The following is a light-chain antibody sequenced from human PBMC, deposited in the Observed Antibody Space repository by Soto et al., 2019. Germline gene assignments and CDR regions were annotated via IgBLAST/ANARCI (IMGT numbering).Light chain of an antibody. CDR2: LNNDGSH. CDR1: SGHSTYA. V-gene: IGLV4-69*01. Sequence: QSVLTQSPSASASLGASVKLTCTLSSGHSTYAIAWHQQQPEKGPRYLMKLNNDGSHTKGDGIPDRFSGSSSEAERYLTISSLQSEDEADYYCQNWVTGTPWVFGGGTKLTVL. J-gene: IGLJ3*02. CDR3: QNWVTGTPWV.